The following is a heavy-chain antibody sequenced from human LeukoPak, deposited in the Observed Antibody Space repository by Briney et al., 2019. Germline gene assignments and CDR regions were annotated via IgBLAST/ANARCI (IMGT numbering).Heavy chain of an antibody. V-gene: IGHV4-39*01. CDR3: ARALYYYYYMDV. CDR1: GVSINNSPYY. Sequence: PSQTLSPTCTVSGVSINNSPYYWGWIRQPPEKGLEWIGNIFYDGSTDYNPSLKSRVTISLDTSKSQFSLELRSVTAADTAVYYCARALYYYYYMDVWGNGTAVTVSS. CDR2: IFYDGST. J-gene: IGHJ6*03.